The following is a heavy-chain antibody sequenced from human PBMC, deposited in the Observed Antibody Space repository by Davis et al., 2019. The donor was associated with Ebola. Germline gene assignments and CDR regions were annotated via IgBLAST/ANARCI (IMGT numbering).Heavy chain of an antibody. V-gene: IGHV3-74*01. CDR1: EFIFSDYW. CDR3: ARAHGEYHYYYMDV. CDR2: INGDATAT. D-gene: IGHD4-17*01. J-gene: IGHJ6*03. Sequence: PGGSLRLSCVASEFIFSDYWMYWLRQDPGEGLVWVSRINGDATATNYADSVEGRFTISRDNAKNSLYLEINSLRAEDTAVYYCARAHGEYHYYYMDVWGKGTTVTVSS.